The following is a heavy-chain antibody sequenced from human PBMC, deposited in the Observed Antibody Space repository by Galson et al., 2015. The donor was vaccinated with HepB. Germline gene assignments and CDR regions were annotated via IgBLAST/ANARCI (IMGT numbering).Heavy chain of an antibody. CDR1: GITFSNAW. Sequence: SLRLSCAASGITFSNAWMTWVRQAPGKGLEWVGRIKSKTEGGTTDYAAPVKGRFTILRDDSKNTLYLQMNSLKTEDTAVYYCTTAPEDGYPGGFDYWGQGTLVTVSS. D-gene: IGHD5-24*01. J-gene: IGHJ4*02. CDR3: TTAPEDGYPGGFDY. V-gene: IGHV3-15*01. CDR2: IKSKTEGGTT.